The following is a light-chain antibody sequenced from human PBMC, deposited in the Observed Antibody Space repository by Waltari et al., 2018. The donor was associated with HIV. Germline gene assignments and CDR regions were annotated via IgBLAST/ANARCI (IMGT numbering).Light chain of an antibody. CDR2: RDN. J-gene: IGLJ2*01. V-gene: IGLV3-9*01. CDR1: NIGRQN. Sequence: SYELTQPLSVSVALGQTAPITCAGNNIGRQNVCWDQQTPGQAPVLIIYRDNTRPSGIPERFSGSNSGNTATLTIRRAQAGDEADYYCQVRVSNTVVFGGGTNLTVL. CDR3: QVRVSNTVV.